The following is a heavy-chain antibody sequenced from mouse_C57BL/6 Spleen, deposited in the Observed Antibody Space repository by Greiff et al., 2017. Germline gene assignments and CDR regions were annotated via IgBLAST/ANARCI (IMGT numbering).Heavy chain of an antibody. CDR2: INPYNGDT. D-gene: IGHD2-2*01. Sequence: EVQLQESGPELVKPGDSVKISCKASGYSFTGYFMNWVMESHGKSLEWIGRINPYNGDTFYNQKFKGKATLTVDKSSSTAHMELRSLTSEDSAVYYCARAMVYFDYWGQGTTRTVSS. CDR3: ARAMVYFDY. J-gene: IGHJ2*01. CDR1: GYSFTGYF. V-gene: IGHV1-20*01.